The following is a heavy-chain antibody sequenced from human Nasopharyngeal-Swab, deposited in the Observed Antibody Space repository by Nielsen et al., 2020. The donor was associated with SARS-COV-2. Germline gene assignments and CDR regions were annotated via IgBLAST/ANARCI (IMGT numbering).Heavy chain of an antibody. J-gene: IGHJ4*02. CDR3: ARDHRGTPIAAAGY. V-gene: IGHV1-69*01. CDR2: IIPIFGTA. Sequence: WVRQAPGQGLEWMGGIIPIFGTANYAQKFQGRVTITADESTSTAYMELSSLRSEDTAVYYCARDHRGTPIAAAGYWGQGTLGTVSS. D-gene: IGHD6-13*01.